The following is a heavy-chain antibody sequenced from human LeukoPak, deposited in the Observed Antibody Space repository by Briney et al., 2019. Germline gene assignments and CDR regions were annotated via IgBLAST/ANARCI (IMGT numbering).Heavy chain of an antibody. D-gene: IGHD1-26*01. V-gene: IGHV1-2*02. J-gene: IGHJ4*02. CDR2: INPNSGGT. Sequence: ASVKVSCKASGYTFTGYYMHWVRQAPGQGPEWMGWINPNSGGTNYAQKFQGRVTMTRDTSISTAYMELSRLRSDDTAVYYCARVRLGELLEDYWGQGTLVTVSS. CDR1: GYTFTGYY. CDR3: ARVRLGELLEDY.